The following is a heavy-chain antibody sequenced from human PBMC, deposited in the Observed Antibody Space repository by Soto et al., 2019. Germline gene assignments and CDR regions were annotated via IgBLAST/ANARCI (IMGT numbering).Heavy chain of an antibody. Sequence: QVQLVQSGAEVKKPGASVKVSCKASGYTFTSYDINWVRQATGQGLEGMGWMNPNSGNTGYAQKFQGRVTMTRNTSISTAYMELSSLRSEDTAVYYCARGEQRTVRFLEWLIDPWGQGPLVTVSS. V-gene: IGHV1-8*01. D-gene: IGHD3-3*01. CDR3: ARGEQRTVRFLEWLIDP. CDR1: GYTFTSYD. J-gene: IGHJ5*02. CDR2: MNPNSGNT.